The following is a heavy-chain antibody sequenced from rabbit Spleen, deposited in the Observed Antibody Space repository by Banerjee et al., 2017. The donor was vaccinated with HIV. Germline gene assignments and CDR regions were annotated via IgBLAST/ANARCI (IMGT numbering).Heavy chain of an antibody. J-gene: IGHJ4*01. V-gene: IGHV1S45*01. D-gene: IGHD2-1*01. CDR3: VRDRANIGGDYGPYYFDL. CDR1: GFFFSDRDV. CDR2: INIVTGKS. Sequence: QEQLVESGGDLVKPGASLTLTCTASGFFFSDRDVMCWVRQAPGKGLEWIACINIVTGKSVYASWAKGRFMMSRTSSTTVTLQMTSLTAADTATYFCVRDRANIGGDYGPYYFDLWGPGTLVTVS.